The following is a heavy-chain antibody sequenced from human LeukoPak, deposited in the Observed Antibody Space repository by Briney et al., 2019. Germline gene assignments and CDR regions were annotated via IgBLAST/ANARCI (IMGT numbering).Heavy chain of an antibody. CDR3: AREHYYGSGSYLDYYYYMDV. J-gene: IGHJ6*03. CDR2: ISAYNGNT. D-gene: IGHD3-10*01. V-gene: IGHV1-18*01. CDR1: GYTFTSYG. Sequence: ASVKVSCEASGYTFTSYGISWVRQAPGQGLEWMGWISAYNGNTNYAQKLQGRVTMTTDTSTSTAYMELRSLRSDDTAVYYCAREHYYGSGSYLDYYYYMDVWGKGTTVTISS.